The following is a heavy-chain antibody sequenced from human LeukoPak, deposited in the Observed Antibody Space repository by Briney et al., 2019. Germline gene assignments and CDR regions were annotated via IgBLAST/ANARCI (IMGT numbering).Heavy chain of an antibody. V-gene: IGHV3-30*18. J-gene: IGHJ4*02. CDR2: ISYDGSNK. D-gene: IGHD6-19*01. CDR3: AKDWLDSSGSSFDY. Sequence: GGSLRRSCAASGFTFSSYGMHWVRQAPGKGLEWVAVISYDGSNKYYADSVKGRFTISRDNSKNTLYLQMNSLRAEDTAVYYCAKDWLDSSGSSFDYWGQGTLVTVSS. CDR1: GFTFSSYG.